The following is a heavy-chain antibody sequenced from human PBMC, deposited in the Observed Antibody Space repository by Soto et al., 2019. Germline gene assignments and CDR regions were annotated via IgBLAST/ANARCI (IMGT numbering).Heavy chain of an antibody. CDR1: GGSFSGYY. V-gene: IGHV4-34*01. J-gene: IGHJ5*02. CDR2: INHSGST. D-gene: IGHD3-9*01. Sequence: QVQLQQWGAGLLKPSETLSLTCAVYGGSFSGYYWSWIRQPPGKGLEWIGEINHSGSTNYNPSLKNRVTISVDTLKNQFSLKLSSVTAADTALYYCARGTLLRYFDWLLGDWFDPGGQGTLVTVSS. CDR3: ARGTLLRYFDWLLGDWFDP.